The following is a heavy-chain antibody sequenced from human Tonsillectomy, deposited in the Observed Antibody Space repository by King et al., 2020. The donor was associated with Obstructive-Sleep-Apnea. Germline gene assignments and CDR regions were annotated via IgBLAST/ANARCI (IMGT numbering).Heavy chain of an antibody. V-gene: IGHV1-46*03. CDR2: INPSGGST. D-gene: IGHD3-10*01. CDR3: ARAGPTYYYGSGSYSDY. J-gene: IGHJ4*02. CDR1: GYTFTSYY. Sequence: QLVQSGAEVKKPGASVKVSCKASGYTFTSYYMHWVRQAPGQGLECMGIINPSGGSTSYAQKFQGRVTMTRDTSTSTVYMELSSLRSEDTAVYYCARAGPTYYYGSGSYSDYWGQGTLVTVSS.